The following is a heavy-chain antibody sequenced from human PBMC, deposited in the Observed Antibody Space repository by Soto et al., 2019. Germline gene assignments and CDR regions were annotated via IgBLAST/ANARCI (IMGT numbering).Heavy chain of an antibody. J-gene: IGHJ5*02. CDR3: AKGDNLGPKTGYAFDP. CDR2: TYSRSKWYN. CDR1: GDRVSSNTAS. Sequence: SQTLSLTCAISGDRVSSNTASWNWVRQSPSRGLEWLGRTYSRSKWYNDYAVSVKSRIIINPDTSKNQFSLQLNSVTPEDTAVYYCAKGDNLGPKTGYAFDPWGQGILVTVS. V-gene: IGHV6-1*01. D-gene: IGHD5-12*01.